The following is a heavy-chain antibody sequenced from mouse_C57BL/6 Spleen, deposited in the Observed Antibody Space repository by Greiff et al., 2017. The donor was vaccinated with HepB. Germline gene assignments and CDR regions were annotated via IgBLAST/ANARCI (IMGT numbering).Heavy chain of an antibody. Sequence: EVQLQQSGPELVKPGASVKISCKASGYTFTDYYMNWVKQSHGKSLQWIGDINPNNGGTSYNQKFKGKATLTVDKSSSTAYMELRSLTSEDSAVYYCARNYYDYGAWFAYWGQGTLVTVSA. D-gene: IGHD2-4*01. J-gene: IGHJ3*01. CDR2: INPNNGGT. CDR1: GYTFTDYY. V-gene: IGHV1-26*01. CDR3: ARNYYDYGAWFAY.